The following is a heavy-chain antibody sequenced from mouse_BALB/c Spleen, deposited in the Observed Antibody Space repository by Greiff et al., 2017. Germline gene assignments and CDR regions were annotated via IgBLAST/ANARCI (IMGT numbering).Heavy chain of an antibody. Sequence: EVMLVESGGGLVQPGGSRKLSCAASGFTFSSFGMHWVRQAPEKGQEWVAYISSGSSTIYYADTVKGRFTISRDNPKNTLFLQMTSLRSEDTAMYYCARGSYGNYYAMDYWGQGTSVTVSS. CDR3: ARGSYGNYYAMDY. D-gene: IGHD2-1*01. CDR1: GFTFSSFG. J-gene: IGHJ4*01. CDR2: ISSGSSTI. V-gene: IGHV5-17*02.